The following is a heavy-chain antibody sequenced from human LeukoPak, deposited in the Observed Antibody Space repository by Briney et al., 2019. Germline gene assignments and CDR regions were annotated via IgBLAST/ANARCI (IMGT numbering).Heavy chain of an antibody. V-gene: IGHV4-34*01. D-gene: IGHD5-24*01. J-gene: IGHJ4*02. CDR2: ISHSGSTT. Sequence: SETLSLTCAVYGGSFSGYYWSWIRQPPGKGLEWIGEISHSGSTTNYNPSLKSRVTISVDTSKNQFPLKLSSVTAADTAVYYCASVELATTDFDYWGQGTLVTVSS. CDR1: GGSFSGYY. CDR3: ASVELATTDFDY.